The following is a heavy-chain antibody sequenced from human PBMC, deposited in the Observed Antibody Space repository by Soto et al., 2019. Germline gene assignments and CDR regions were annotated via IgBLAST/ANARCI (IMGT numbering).Heavy chain of an antibody. V-gene: IGHV4-39*01. J-gene: IGHJ4*02. D-gene: IGHD4-4*01. CDR1: GGSISSRTFW. CDR2: IYYSGSS. Sequence: QLQLQESGPGLVKPSETLSLTCSVSGGSISSRTFWWAWIRQPPGKGLEWLGDIYYSGSSYSSPSLKIRVTPSVATSKNQLPLKLNSVTAADTAVYYCARHPRDDYNYGGSGIFDYWGQGTLVTVSS. CDR3: ARHPRDDYNYGGSGIFDY.